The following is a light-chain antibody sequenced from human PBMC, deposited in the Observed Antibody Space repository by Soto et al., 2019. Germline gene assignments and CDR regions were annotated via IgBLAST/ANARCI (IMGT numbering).Light chain of an antibody. Sequence: TLSASVGDRVTITCRASQSMNDWLAWYQQKPGKAPKVLIYDASSLQSGVPSRFSGSGSGTEFTLTIDSLQPDDVATYYCLRYNAFSQTFGQGTKV. CDR1: QSMNDW. CDR3: LRYNAFSQT. J-gene: IGKJ1*01. CDR2: DAS. V-gene: IGKV1-5*01.